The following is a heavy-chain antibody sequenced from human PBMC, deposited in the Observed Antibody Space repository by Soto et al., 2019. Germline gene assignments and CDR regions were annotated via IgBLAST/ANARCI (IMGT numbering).Heavy chain of an antibody. CDR2: ISPDGGST. V-gene: IGHV1-46*01. Sequence: QVQLVQSGAEVKKPGASVKVSCKASGFDFTDHYIHWVRQAPGQGLEWMGIISPDGGSTRYSQKFQARITMTRDTSTSTVYTELSSLRSEDTAIYYCARAPRGGVIIVITWAQIDYWGQGTLVTVSS. J-gene: IGHJ4*02. D-gene: IGHD3-10*01. CDR3: ARAPRGGVIIVITWAQIDY. CDR1: GFDFTDHY.